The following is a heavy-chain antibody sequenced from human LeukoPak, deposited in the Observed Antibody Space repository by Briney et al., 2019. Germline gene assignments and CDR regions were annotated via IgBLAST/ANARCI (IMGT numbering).Heavy chain of an antibody. CDR3: ARDDGSYYGTLFDY. J-gene: IGHJ4*02. Sequence: SETLSLTCAVSGYSISSGYYWGWIRQPPGKGLEWIGSIYHSGSTYYNPSLKSRVTISVDTSKNQFSLKLSSVTAADTAVYYCARDDGSYYGTLFDYWGQGTLVSVSS. CDR2: IYHSGST. V-gene: IGHV4-38-2*02. CDR1: GYSISSGYY. D-gene: IGHD1-26*01.